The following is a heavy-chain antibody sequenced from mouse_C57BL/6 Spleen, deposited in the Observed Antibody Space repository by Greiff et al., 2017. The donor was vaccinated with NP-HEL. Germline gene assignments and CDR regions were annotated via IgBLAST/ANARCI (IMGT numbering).Heavy chain of an antibody. D-gene: IGHD2-2*01. Sequence: DVKLQESGPGLVKPSPSLSLSCSVTGYSFTSGYYWNWIRQFPGNKLEWMGYISYDGSNNYNPSLKNQTPITRDTSKNQFILKLNSVTTEDTATYCGARGLWLRRGYYFDYWGKGTTLTVSS. CDR3: ARGLWLRRGYYFDY. J-gene: IGHJ2*01. V-gene: IGHV3-6*01. CDR2: ISYDGSN. CDR1: GYSFTSGYY.